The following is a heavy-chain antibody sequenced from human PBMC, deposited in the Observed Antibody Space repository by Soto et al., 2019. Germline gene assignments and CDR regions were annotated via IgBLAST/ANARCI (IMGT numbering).Heavy chain of an antibody. CDR1: GRTFSSYA. V-gene: IGHV1-69*13. CDR3: ARDIVVVVAATPYYYYGMDV. Sequence: GASVKVSCKASGRTFSSYAISWVRQAPGQGLEWMGGIIPIFGTANYAQKFQGRVTITADESTSTAYMELSSLRSEDTAVYYCARDIVVVVAATPYYYYGMDVWGQVTTVTVSS. J-gene: IGHJ6*02. CDR2: IIPIFGTA. D-gene: IGHD2-15*01.